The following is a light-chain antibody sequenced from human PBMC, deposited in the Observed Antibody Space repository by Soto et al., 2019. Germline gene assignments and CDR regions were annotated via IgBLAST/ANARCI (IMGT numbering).Light chain of an antibody. CDR2: AAS. V-gene: IGKV1-27*01. CDR1: QGISNY. CDR3: QKYNSAPPD. J-gene: IGKJ3*01. Sequence: DIQMTQSPSSLSASVGDRVTITCRASQGISNYLAWYQQKPGKVPKLLIYAASTLQSGVPSRFSGSGSGTSFTLPISSVLSEDVATYYCQKYNSAPPDFGPGSKVDIK.